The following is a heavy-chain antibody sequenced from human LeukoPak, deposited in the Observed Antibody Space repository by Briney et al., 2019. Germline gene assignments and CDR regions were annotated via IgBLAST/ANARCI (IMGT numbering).Heavy chain of an antibody. D-gene: IGHD3-22*01. CDR2: FDPEDGET. Sequence: ASVKVSCKVSGYTLTELSMHWVRQAPGKGLEWMGGFDPEDGETIYAQKFQGRVTMTEDTSTDTAYMELSSLRSEDTAVYYCVTGGYDSSGLYFDYWGQGTLVTVSS. V-gene: IGHV1-24*01. CDR1: GYTLTELS. J-gene: IGHJ4*02. CDR3: VTGGYDSSGLYFDY.